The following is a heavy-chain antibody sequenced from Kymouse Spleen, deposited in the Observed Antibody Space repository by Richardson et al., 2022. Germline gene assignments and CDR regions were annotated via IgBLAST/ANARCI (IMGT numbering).Heavy chain of an antibody. V-gene: IGHV4-34*01. J-gene: IGHJ6*02. CDR3: AREGNYGYYYGMDV. D-gene: IGHD1-7*01. Sequence: QVQLQQWGAGLLKPSETLSLTCAVYGGSFSGYYWSWIRQPPGKGLEWIGEINHSGSTNYNPSLKSRVTISVDTSKNQFSLKLSSVTAADTAVYYCAREGNYGYYYGMDVWGQGTTVTVSS. CDR1: GGSFSGYY. CDR2: INHSGST.